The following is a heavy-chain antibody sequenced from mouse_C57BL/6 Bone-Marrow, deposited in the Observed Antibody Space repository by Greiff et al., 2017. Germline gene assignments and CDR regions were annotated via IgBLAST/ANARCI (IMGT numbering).Heavy chain of an antibody. Sequence: EVQVVESGGGLVKPGGSLKLSCAASGFTFSDYGMHWVRQAPEKGLEWVAYISSGSSTIFYADTVKGRFTFSRDNAKNTLFLQMTSLRSEDTAMYYCAREPFYYGNNKFDYWGQGTTLTVSA. V-gene: IGHV5-17*01. CDR2: ISSGSSTI. CDR3: AREPFYYGNNKFDY. D-gene: IGHD2-1*01. J-gene: IGHJ2*01. CDR1: GFTFSDYG.